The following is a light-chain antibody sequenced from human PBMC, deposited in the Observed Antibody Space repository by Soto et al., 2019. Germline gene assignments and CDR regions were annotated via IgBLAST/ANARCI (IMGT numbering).Light chain of an antibody. J-gene: IGLJ1*01. CDR1: SSDVGGYNY. CDR2: DVK. V-gene: IGLV2-11*01. CDR3: CSYAGDYTFV. Sequence: QSVLTQPRSVSGSPGQSVTISCTGTSSDVGGYNYVTWYQQYPGKAPKVMIYDVKTRPSGVPDRFSGSKSGNTASLTISGLQADDEADYYCCSYAGDYTFVFGTGTKLTVL.